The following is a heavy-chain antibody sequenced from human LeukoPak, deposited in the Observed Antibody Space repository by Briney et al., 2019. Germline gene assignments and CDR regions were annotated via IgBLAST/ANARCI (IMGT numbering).Heavy chain of an antibody. Sequence: ASVKVSCKASGYTFTSYDINWVRQATGQGLEWMGWMNPNSGNTGYAQKFQGRVTMTEDTSTDTAYMELSSLRSEDTAVYYCATERITMVRGAPGGPYNWFDPWGQGTLVTVSS. D-gene: IGHD3-10*01. CDR1: GYTFTSYD. J-gene: IGHJ5*02. CDR2: MNPNSGNT. V-gene: IGHV1-8*02. CDR3: ATERITMVRGAPGGPYNWFDP.